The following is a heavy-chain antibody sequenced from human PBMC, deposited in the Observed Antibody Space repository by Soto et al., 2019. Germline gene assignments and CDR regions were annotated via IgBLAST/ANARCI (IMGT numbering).Heavy chain of an antibody. D-gene: IGHD3-16*01. V-gene: IGHV4-30-4*08. CDR2: IYYSGST. CDR1: GGSISSGDYY. J-gene: IGHJ3*02. CDR3: XXXXXXXFDFDI. Sequence: QVQLQESGPGLVKPSQTLSLTCTVSGGSISSGDYYWSWIRQHPGKGLEWIGYIYYSGSTYYNPSXXXXXXXXXXXXXXXXXXXXXXXXXXXXXXXXXXXXXXXXFDFDIWGQGTMVTVSS.